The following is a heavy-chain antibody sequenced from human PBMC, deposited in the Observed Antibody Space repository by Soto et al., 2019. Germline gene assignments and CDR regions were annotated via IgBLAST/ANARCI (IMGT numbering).Heavy chain of an antibody. CDR1: SGPDRSHN. CDR2: VYYTGDT. J-gene: IGHJ6*02. D-gene: IGHD4-17*01. Sequence: QVQLQQSGPRLVKPSETLSLTCTVSSGPDRSHNWGWIRQPPGRGLEWIGYVYYTGDTAYNPSLRGRVTISADTPTNYIPLTLNSVTAADTAVYYCVRQGIDYLHGLVDVWGQGTTVSVSS. V-gene: IGHV4-59*08. CDR3: VRQGIDYLHGLVDV.